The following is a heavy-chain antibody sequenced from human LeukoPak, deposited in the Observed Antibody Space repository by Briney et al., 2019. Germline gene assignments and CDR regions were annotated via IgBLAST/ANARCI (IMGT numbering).Heavy chain of an antibody. CDR3: AREGSIVVVVAASQGAFNI. Sequence: GGSLRLSCAASGFAFSTYPMHWVRQAPGKGLEWVAVISYDGSNKYYTDSVKGRSAISRDNSKNTLYLRLNSLRPEDTAVYYCAREGSIVVVVAASQGAFNIWGQGTTVTVSS. D-gene: IGHD2-15*01. CDR1: GFAFSTYP. J-gene: IGHJ3*02. V-gene: IGHV3-30*09. CDR2: ISYDGSNK.